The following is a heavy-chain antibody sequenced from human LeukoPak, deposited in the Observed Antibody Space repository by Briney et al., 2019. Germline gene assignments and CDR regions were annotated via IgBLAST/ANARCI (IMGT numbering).Heavy chain of an antibody. D-gene: IGHD3-10*01. Sequence: SETLSLTCTVSGGSSSSSSYYWGWIRQPPGKGLEWIGSIHYSGTTYHNPSLKSRVTISVDTSKNQFSLKLSSVTATETAVYYCARQYYNLFDYWGQGTLVTVSS. CDR3: ARQYYNLFDY. CDR2: IHYSGTT. CDR1: GGSSSSSSYY. J-gene: IGHJ4*02. V-gene: IGHV4-39*01.